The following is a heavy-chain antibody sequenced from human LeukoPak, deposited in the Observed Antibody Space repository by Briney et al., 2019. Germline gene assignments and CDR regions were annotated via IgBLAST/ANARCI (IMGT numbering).Heavy chain of an antibody. D-gene: IGHD4-17*01. CDR1: GGSFSGYY. J-gene: IGHJ3*02. CDR3: ARGRGYGDYVGAFDI. V-gene: IGHV4-34*01. Sequence: SETLSLTCAVYGGSFSGYYWSWIRQPPGKGLEWIGEINHSGSTNSNPSLKSRVTLSIDTSKNQFSLKRSSVTAAGTAVYYCARGRGYGDYVGAFDIWGQGTMVTVSS. CDR2: INHSGST.